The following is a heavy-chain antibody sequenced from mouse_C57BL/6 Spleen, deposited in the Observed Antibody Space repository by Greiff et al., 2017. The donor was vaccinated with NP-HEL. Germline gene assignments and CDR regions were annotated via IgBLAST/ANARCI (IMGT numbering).Heavy chain of an antibody. Sequence: VKLQQPGAELVKPGASVKLSCKASGYTFTSYWMHWVKQRPGRGLEWIGRIDPNSGGTKYNEKFKSKATLTVDKPSSTAYMQLSSLTSVDSAVYYCARVYDYDGFAYWGQGTLVTVSA. CDR3: ARVYDYDGFAY. CDR1: GYTFTSYW. J-gene: IGHJ3*01. D-gene: IGHD2-4*01. V-gene: IGHV1-72*01. CDR2: IDPNSGGT.